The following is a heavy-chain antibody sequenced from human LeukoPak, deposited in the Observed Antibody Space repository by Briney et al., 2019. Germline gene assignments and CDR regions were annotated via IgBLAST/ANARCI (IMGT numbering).Heavy chain of an antibody. Sequence: PGRSLRLSCAASGFTFSTEAMSSVPQAAGQGREWVSAISGSGGSTYYADSVKGRFTISRDNSKNTLYLQMNSLRAEDTAVYYCANRLKAGVDYWGQGTLVTVSS. D-gene: IGHD6-19*01. CDR2: ISGSGGST. CDR3: ANRLKAGVDY. V-gene: IGHV3-23*01. J-gene: IGHJ4*02. CDR1: GFTFSTEA.